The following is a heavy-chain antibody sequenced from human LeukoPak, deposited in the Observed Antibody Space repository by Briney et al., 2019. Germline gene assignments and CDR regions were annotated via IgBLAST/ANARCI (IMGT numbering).Heavy chain of an antibody. J-gene: IGHJ6*03. CDR2: IIPIFGTA. CDR3: ARGVLAASIYYYYYMDV. D-gene: IGHD2-2*01. CDR1: GGTFSSYA. V-gene: IGHV1-69*05. Sequence: VASVKVSCKASGGTFSSYAISWVRQAPGQGLEWMGGIIPIFGTANYAQKFQGRVTITTDESTSTAYMELSSLRSEDTAVYYCARGVLAASIYYYYYMDVWGKGTTVTASS.